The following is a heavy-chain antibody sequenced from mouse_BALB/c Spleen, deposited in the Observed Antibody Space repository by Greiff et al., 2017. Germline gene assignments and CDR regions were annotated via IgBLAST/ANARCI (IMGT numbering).Heavy chain of an antibody. CDR3: AYYRYEVKFAY. CDR2: ISYDGSN. J-gene: IGHJ3*01. Sequence: DVKLVESGPGLVKPSQSLSLTCSVTGYSITSGYYWNWIRQFPGNKLEWMGYISYDGSNNYNPSLKNRISITRDTSKNQFFLKLNSVTTEDTATYYCAYYRYEVKFAYWGQGTLVTVSA. D-gene: IGHD2-14*01. CDR1: GYSITSGYY. V-gene: IGHV3-6*02.